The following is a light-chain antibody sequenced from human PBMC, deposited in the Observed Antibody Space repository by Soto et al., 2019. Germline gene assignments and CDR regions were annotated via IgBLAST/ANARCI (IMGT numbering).Light chain of an antibody. V-gene: IGKV3-11*01. CDR3: QQRSNWPF. CDR1: QSVSSY. J-gene: IGKJ2*01. Sequence: EIVLTQSPATLSLSPGERATLSCRASQSVSSYLAWYQQKPGQAPRLLIYDATNRATGTPARFSGSGSGTDFTLTSGSLEPEDFAVYYCQQRSNWPFFGQGTKLEIK. CDR2: DAT.